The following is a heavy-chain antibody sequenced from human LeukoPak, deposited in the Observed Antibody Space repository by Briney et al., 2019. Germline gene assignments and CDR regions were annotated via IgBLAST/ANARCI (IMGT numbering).Heavy chain of an antibody. CDR3: ASGGDVQWELQGALCY. CDR1: GGTFSSYA. D-gene: IGHD1-26*01. CDR2: IIPIFGTA. V-gene: IGHV1-69*05. Sequence: ASVKVSCKASGGTFSSYAISWVRQAPGQGLEWMGGIIPIFGTANYAQKFQGRVTITTDESTSTAYMELSSLRSEDTAVYYCASGGDVQWELQGALCYWGQGTLVTVSS. J-gene: IGHJ4*02.